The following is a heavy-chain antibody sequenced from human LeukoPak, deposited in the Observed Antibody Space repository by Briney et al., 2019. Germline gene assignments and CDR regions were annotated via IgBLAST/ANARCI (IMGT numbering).Heavy chain of an antibody. CDR2: INIDGSRT. V-gene: IGHV3-74*01. J-gene: IGHJ4*02. Sequence: GGSLRLSCAASGFSFSGYWMHWARQAPGKGLVWVSLINIDGSRTTYADSVKGRFTISRDNAKNTLYLQMNSLRAEDTAVYYCARESGYTYGAWGQGTLVTVSS. CDR3: ARESGYTYGA. CDR1: GFSFSGYW. D-gene: IGHD6-13*01.